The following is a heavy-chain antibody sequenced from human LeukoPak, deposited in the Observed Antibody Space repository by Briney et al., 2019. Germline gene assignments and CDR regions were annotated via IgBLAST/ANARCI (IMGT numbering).Heavy chain of an antibody. CDR3: ARDRGADGYNVYYYYGMDV. CDR1: GFTFISYD. V-gene: IGHV3-23*01. J-gene: IGHJ6*02. CDR2: SGADGGST. D-gene: IGHD5-24*01. Sequence: GGSLRLSCAASGFTFISYDMSWVRQAPGKGLEWISASGADGGSTYADSVKGRFTISRDNSRNTLYLQMNSLRAEDTAVYYCARDRGADGYNVYYYYGMDVWGQGTTVTVSS.